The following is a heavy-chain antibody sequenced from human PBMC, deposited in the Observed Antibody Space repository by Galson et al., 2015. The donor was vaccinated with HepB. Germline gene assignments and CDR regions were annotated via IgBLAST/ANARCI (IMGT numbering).Heavy chain of an antibody. J-gene: IGHJ4*02. Sequence: SVKVSCKASGGTFSSYAISWVRQAPGQGLEWMGGIIPIFGTANYAQKFQGRVTITADKSTSTAYMELSSLRSEDTAVYYCARGGRIRYFDWADYWGQGTLVTVSS. CDR3: ARGGRIRYFDWADY. CDR1: GGTFSSYA. D-gene: IGHD3-9*01. V-gene: IGHV1-69*06. CDR2: IIPIFGTA.